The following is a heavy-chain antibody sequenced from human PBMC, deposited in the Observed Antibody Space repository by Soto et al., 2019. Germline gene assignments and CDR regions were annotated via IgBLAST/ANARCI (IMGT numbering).Heavy chain of an antibody. CDR1: GASISSSSYF. V-gene: IGHV4-39*02. CDR2: IDYRGTT. J-gene: IGHJ5*02. CDR3: LRRAPEGFDP. Sequence: QLQLQESGPGLAKPSETLSLNCTVSGASISSSSYFWAWIRRTPGKGLEWIASIDYRGTTYKNPSLKSRVTISLDTAKNHFSLNLGSVTAADTALYYCLRRAPEGFDPWGQGTLVTVSS.